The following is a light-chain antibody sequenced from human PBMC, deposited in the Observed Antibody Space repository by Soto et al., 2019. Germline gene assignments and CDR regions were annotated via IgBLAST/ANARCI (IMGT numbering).Light chain of an antibody. CDR2: SDD. Sequence: QSALTQPPSASGTPGQRVTISCSGSSSNIGSNTIHWYQQLPGTAPKLLIHSDDKLPSGVPDRFSGSKSGTSGSLAISGLQSGDEADYYCAAWDDSLNGLVFGAGTKVTVL. J-gene: IGLJ1*01. V-gene: IGLV1-44*01. CDR3: AAWDDSLNGLV. CDR1: SSNIGSNT.